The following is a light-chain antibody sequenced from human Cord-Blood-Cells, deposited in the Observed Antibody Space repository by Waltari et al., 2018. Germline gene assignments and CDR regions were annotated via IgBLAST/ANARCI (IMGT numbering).Light chain of an antibody. CDR3: QSADSSGTYVV. CDR2: KDS. CDR1: ALPKQH. Sequence: SYELPQPPSVSVSPGQKARITCSGDALPKQHAYWYQQKPGQAPVLVIYKDSERPSGIPERFSGSSSGTTVTLTISGVQAEDEADYYCQSADSSGTYVVFGGGTKLTVL. J-gene: IGLJ2*01. V-gene: IGLV3-25*03.